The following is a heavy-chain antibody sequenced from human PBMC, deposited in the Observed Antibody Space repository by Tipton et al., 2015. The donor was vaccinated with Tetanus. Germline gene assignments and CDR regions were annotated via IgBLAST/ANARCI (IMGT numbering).Heavy chain of an antibody. J-gene: IGHJ6*02. D-gene: IGHD3-16*01. CDR3: ARDHGITWGGMGYYYGMDV. Sequence: GLVKPSETLSLTCTVSGDSLSNGDYYWSWIRQPPGKGLESIGYIYYSGSTYYNPSLKSRVTISVDTSKNQFSLRLSSVTAADTAVYYCARDHGITWGGMGYYYGMDVWGQGTTVTVSS. CDR1: GDSLSNGDYY. V-gene: IGHV4-30-4*01. CDR2: IYYSGST.